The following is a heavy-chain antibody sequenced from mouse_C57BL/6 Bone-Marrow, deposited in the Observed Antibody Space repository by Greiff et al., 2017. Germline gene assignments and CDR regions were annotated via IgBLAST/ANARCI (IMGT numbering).Heavy chain of an antibody. J-gene: IGHJ3*01. CDR3: GRSVATVAY. V-gene: IGHV1-81*01. D-gene: IGHD1-1*01. CDR1: GYTFTSYG. CDR2: IYPRSGNT. Sequence: VQLQQSGAELARPGASVKLSCKASGYTFTSYGISWVKQRTGQGLEWIGEIYPRSGNTYYNEKFKGKATLTADKASSTAYMELRRLTAEASAVYFCGRSVATVAYWGQGTLVTVSA.